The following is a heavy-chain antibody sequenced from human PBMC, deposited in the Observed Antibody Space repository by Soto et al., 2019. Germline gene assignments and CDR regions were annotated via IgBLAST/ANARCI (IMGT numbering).Heavy chain of an antibody. CDR1: GYSISSGYY. CDR2: TYHSGST. CDR3: ARDLYSGYDYYSYYYGMDV. D-gene: IGHD5-12*01. V-gene: IGHV4-38-2*02. Sequence: SETLSLTCAVSGYSISSGYYWGWIRQPQGKGQGWTGMTYHSGSTYYNPSLKSRVAISVDTSKNQFSLKLSSVTAADTAVYYCARDLYSGYDYYSYYYGMDVWGQGTTVTVSS. J-gene: IGHJ6*02.